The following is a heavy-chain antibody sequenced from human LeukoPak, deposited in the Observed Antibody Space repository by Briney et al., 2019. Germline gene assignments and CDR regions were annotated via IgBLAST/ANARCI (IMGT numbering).Heavy chain of an antibody. V-gene: IGHV3-74*01. CDR1: GNYW. CDR2: VNSDGSWT. J-gene: IGHJ4*02. CDR3: VSFYEAN. D-gene: IGHD2-2*01. Sequence: GGSLRLSCAASGNYWMHWVRQAPGKGLVWVSHVNSDGSWTSHADSVKGRFTISKDNAKNTVYLQMNNLRTEDTAVYYCVSFYEANWGRGTLVTVSS.